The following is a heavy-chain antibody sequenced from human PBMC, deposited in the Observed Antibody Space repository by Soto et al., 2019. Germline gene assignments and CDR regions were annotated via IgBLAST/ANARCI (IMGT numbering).Heavy chain of an antibody. CDR2: IKQDGSEK. CDR3: AFHSGYCTNGVCYKQTGSDY. Sequence: GGSLRLSCAASGFTFSSYWMSWVRQAPGKGLEWVANIKQDGSEKYYVDSVKGRFTISRDNAKNSLYLQMNSLRAEDTAVYYCAFHSGYCTNGVCYKQTGSDYWGQGTLVTVSS. CDR1: GFTFSSYW. D-gene: IGHD2-8*01. V-gene: IGHV3-7*05. J-gene: IGHJ4*02.